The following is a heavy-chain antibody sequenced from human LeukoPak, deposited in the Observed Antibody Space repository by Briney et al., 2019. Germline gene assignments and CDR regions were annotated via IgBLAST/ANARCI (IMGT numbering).Heavy chain of an antibody. Sequence: GRSLRLSCAASGFTFDDYAMHWVRQAPGKGLQWVSGISWNSGSIGYADSVKGRFTISRDNAKNSLYLQMNSLRAEDTALYYCAKDGYSYGLYYFDYWGQGTLVTVSS. V-gene: IGHV3-9*01. CDR1: GFTFDDYA. D-gene: IGHD5-18*01. J-gene: IGHJ4*02. CDR2: ISWNSGSI. CDR3: AKDGYSYGLYYFDY.